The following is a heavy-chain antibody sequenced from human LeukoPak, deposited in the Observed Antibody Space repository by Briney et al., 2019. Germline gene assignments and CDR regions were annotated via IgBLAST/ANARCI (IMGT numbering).Heavy chain of an antibody. Sequence: GGSLRLSCAASGFNFANHAMSWVRQTPGKGLEWVSAISGGGDITYYADSVRGRFTISRDNSKDTLFLQMHSLRPGDTAVYYCVREDTPATANYWGQGTLVTISS. CDR1: GFNFANHA. CDR3: VREDTPATANY. V-gene: IGHV3-23*01. D-gene: IGHD2-21*02. J-gene: IGHJ4*02. CDR2: ISGGGDIT.